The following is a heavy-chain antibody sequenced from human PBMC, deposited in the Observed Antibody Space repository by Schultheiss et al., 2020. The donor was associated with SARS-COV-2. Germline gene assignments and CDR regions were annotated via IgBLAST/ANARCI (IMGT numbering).Heavy chain of an antibody. V-gene: IGHV1-2*04. D-gene: IGHD1/OR15-1a*01. J-gene: IGHJ6*02. Sequence: GESLKISCKASGYTFTGYYIHWVRQAPGQGLEWMGRITPNSGDTKFAQKFQGWVTMTRDTSISTAYMDLSRLRSDDTAVYYCARGAGTSLYYYYYGMDVWGQGTTVTVSS. CDR2: ITPNSGDT. CDR3: ARGAGTSLYYYYYGMDV. CDR1: GYTFTGYY.